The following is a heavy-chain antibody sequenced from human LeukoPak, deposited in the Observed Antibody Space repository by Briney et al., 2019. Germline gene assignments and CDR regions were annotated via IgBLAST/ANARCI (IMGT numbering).Heavy chain of an antibody. CDR3: ASLKWIQLWLRDAFDI. V-gene: IGHV4-39*01. J-gene: IGHJ3*02. D-gene: IGHD5-18*01. CDR2: IYYSGST. CDR1: GGSISSSSYY. Sequence: SETLSLTCTVSGGSISSSSYYWGWIRQPPGKGLGWIGSIYYSGSTYYNPSLKGRVTISVDTSKNQFSLKLSSVTAADTAVYYCASLKWIQLWLRDAFDIWGQGTMVTVSS.